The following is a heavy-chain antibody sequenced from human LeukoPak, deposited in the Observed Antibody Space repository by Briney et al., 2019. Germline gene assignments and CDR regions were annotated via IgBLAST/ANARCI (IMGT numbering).Heavy chain of an antibody. CDR3: ARGSYMVREVYDY. D-gene: IGHD3-10*01. CDR1: GYTFTSYY. Sequence: ASVKVSCKASGYTFTSYYMHWVRQAPGQGLEWMGWMNPNSGNTGYAQKFQGRVTMTRNTSISTVYMELSSLRSEDTAVYYCARGSYMVREVYDYWGQGTLVTVSS. J-gene: IGHJ4*02. V-gene: IGHV1-8*02. CDR2: MNPNSGNT.